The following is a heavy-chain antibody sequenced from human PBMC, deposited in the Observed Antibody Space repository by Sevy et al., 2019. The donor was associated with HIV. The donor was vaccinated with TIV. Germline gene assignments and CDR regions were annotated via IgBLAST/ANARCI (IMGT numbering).Heavy chain of an antibody. V-gene: IGHV3-48*02. J-gene: IGHJ5*02. CDR2: ISGTGSTI. CDR1: GFTFSSSI. D-gene: IGHD4-17*01. CDR3: ARSDYGDYVGWFDP. Sequence: PGGSLRRSCAASGFTFSSSIINWVRQAPGKGLEWVSAISGTGSTIYYADSVKGRFTISRDNAKNSLYLQMHSLRDEDTAVYYCARSDYGDYVGWFDPWGQGTLVTVSS.